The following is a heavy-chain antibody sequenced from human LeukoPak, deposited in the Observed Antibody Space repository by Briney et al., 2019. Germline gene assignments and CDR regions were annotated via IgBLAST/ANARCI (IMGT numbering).Heavy chain of an antibody. CDR3: ARGLYFFDSSGYYASDL. D-gene: IGHD3-22*01. V-gene: IGHV3-7*01. J-gene: IGHJ5*02. CDR2: IKQDGSEK. CDR1: GFTFSDYW. Sequence: SGGSLRLSCAASGFTFSDYWMSWVRQAPGKGLEWVAKIKQDGSEKHYVDFLRGRFTLSRDNAKNSLELQMNSLRAEDTAVYFCARGLYFFDSSGYYASDLWGQGTLVTVSS.